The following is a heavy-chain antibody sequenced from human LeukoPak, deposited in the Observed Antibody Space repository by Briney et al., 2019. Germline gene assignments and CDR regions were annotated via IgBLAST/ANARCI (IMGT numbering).Heavy chain of an antibody. V-gene: IGHV3-21*01. CDR3: ARGSTTEIGWNY. D-gene: IGHD1-14*01. Sequence: GGSLRLSCTASGFTFSSDSMSWVRQAPGRGLEWVSSISSRSEYIYYADSVKGRFTISRDNAKNSLFLQMNSLRAEDTAVYYCARGSTTEIGWNYWGQGTLVTVSS. CDR1: GFTFSSDS. J-gene: IGHJ4*02. CDR2: ISSRSEYI.